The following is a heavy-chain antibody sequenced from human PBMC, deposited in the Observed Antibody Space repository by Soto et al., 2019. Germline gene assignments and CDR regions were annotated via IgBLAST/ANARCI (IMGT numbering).Heavy chain of an antibody. D-gene: IGHD1-26*01. V-gene: IGHV4-39*01. CDR2: IYYSGST. CDR1: GGSISSSNYY. CDR3: ATQEVGGSYVYTFDP. J-gene: IGHJ5*02. Sequence: QLQLQESGPGLVKPSETLSLTCTVSGGSISSSNYYWGWIRQPPGKGLEWIGSIYYSGSTYYNPSVKSRVPIPVATSKNQLSLQLSSVTAADTAVYYCATQEVGGSYVYTFDPWGQGTLVTVSS.